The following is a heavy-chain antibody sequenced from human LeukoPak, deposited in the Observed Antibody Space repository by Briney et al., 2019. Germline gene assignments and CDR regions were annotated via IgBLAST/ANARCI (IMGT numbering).Heavy chain of an antibody. V-gene: IGHV3-30*02. CDR1: GFAFSAYG. D-gene: IGHD6-13*01. CDR2: IRYDGRIK. J-gene: IGHJ5*02. CDR3: ARNRAAAGDWLDP. Sequence: GGSLRLSCAASGFAFSAYGVHWVRQAPGKGLEWLAFIRYDGRIKNYADSVKGRFTISRDNSKNTLYLQMNSLTTEDTSLYYCARNRAAAGDWLDPWGQGTLVIVSS.